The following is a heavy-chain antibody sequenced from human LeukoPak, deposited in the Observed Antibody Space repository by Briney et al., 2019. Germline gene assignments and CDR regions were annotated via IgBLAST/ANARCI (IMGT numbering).Heavy chain of an antibody. CDR1: GFTVSSNY. D-gene: IGHD1-26*01. J-gene: IGHJ5*02. Sequence: GGSLRLSCTASGFTVSSNYMTWVRQPPGKGLEWVSLIYSGGDTFYAVSVKGRFTISRDNSKNTLYLQMNSLRAEDTAIYYCARDRSVGTTTGLFDPWGQGALVTVSS. V-gene: IGHV3-53*01. CDR2: IYSGGDT. CDR3: ARDRSVGTTTGLFDP.